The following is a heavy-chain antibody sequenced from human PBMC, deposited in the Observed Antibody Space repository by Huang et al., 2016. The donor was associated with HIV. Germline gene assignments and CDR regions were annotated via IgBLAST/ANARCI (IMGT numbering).Heavy chain of an antibody. D-gene: IGHD3-9*01. V-gene: IGHV3-23*01. CDR1: GFTFNSYT. CDR2: GSGSGGST. J-gene: IGHJ5*02. Sequence: EVQLLESGGGLVQPGGSLRLSCAASGFTFNSYTMSWVRQAPGKGLEWVSGGSGSGGSTYYTDSVKGRFTISRDNSKNTLYLQVTSLRAEDTAMYYCAKSMRGRYPSQDLWGQGTAVTVSS. CDR3: AKSMRGRYPSQDL.